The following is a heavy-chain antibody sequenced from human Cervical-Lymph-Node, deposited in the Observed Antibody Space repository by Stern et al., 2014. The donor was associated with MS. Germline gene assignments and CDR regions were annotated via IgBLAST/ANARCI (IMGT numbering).Heavy chain of an antibody. Sequence: VQLVESGGTLVQPGGSLRLSCAASVFPFSSYAMSWVRQAPGKGLELVSVISGSDGSTFYADSVKGRFTISRDNAKNTLFLQMNSLRAEDTAVYYCAKVYGSGPFDYWGQGTLVTVSS. CDR3: AKVYGSGPFDY. J-gene: IGHJ4*02. CDR1: VFPFSSYA. V-gene: IGHV3-23*04. D-gene: IGHD6-19*01. CDR2: ISGSDGST.